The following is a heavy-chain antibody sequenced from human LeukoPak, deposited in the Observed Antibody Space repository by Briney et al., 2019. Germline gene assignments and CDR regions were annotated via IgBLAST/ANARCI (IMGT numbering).Heavy chain of an antibody. CDR3: ARGIAAAEPFDY. V-gene: IGHV4-4*02. CDR2: IYHSGST. CDR1: GGSISSSNW. D-gene: IGHD6-13*01. Sequence: SETLSLTCAVSGGSISSSNWWSWVRQPPGKGLEWIGEIYHSGSTNYNPSLMSRVTISVDKSKNQFSLKLSSVTAADTAVYYCARGIAAAEPFDYWGQGTLVTVSS. J-gene: IGHJ4*02.